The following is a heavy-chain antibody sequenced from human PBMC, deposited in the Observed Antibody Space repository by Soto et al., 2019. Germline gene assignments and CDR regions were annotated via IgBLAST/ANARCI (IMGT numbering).Heavy chain of an antibody. CDR3: ASLSLSIAARLEYYYYYMDV. CDR2: IYHSGST. CDR1: SGSISSSNW. Sequence: SETLSLTCAVSSGSISSSNWWSWVRQPPGKGLEWIGEIYHSGSTNYNPSLKSRVTISVDKSKNQFSLKLSSVTAADTAVYYCASLSLSIAARLEYYYYYMDVWGKGTTVTVSS. D-gene: IGHD6-6*01. V-gene: IGHV4-4*02. J-gene: IGHJ6*03.